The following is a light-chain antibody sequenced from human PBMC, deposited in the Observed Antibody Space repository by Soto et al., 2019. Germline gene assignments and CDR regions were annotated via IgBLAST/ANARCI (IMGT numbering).Light chain of an antibody. V-gene: IGKV3-11*01. CDR2: DAY. J-gene: IGKJ2*01. Sequence: EIVLTQSPATLSLSPGERATLSCRASQSVSSYLAWYQQKPGQAPRLLIYDAYNRATGIPARFSGSGSGTDFTLTISSLEPEDFAVYYCQQRRSWLPDSFGQGTKLEIK. CDR3: QQRRSWLPDS. CDR1: QSVSSY.